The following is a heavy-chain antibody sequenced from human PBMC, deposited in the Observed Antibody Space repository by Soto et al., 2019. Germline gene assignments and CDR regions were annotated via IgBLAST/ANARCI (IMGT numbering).Heavy chain of an antibody. CDR2: INQDGSEK. V-gene: IGHV3-7*03. Sequence: EVQLVESGGGLVQPGGSLRLSCAASGFTFSSYWMSWVRQAPGKGLEWVANINQDGSEKYYVDSVKGRFTMSRDNAKNSLYLQMNSLRAEDTAVYYCAREPVTNAFDIWGPGTVVTVSS. CDR3: AREPVTNAFDI. D-gene: IGHD4-17*01. CDR1: GFTFSSYW. J-gene: IGHJ3*02.